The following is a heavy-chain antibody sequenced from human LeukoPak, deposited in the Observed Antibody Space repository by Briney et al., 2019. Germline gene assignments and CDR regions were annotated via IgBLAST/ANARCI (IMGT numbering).Heavy chain of an antibody. D-gene: IGHD7-27*01. J-gene: IGHJ4*02. CDR2: INSDGSST. CDR1: GFTFSSYW. V-gene: IGHV3-74*01. CDR3: VSIPGD. Sequence: QPGGSLRLSCAASGFTFSSYWMHWVRQAPGKGLVWVSRINSDGSSTSYAGSVKGRFTISRDNAKNTLYLQMNTLRAEDTAVYYCVSIPGDWGQGILVTVSS.